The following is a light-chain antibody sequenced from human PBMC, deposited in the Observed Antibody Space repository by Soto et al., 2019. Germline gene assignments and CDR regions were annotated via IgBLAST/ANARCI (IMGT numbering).Light chain of an antibody. Sequence: QSALTQPASVSGSPGQSITISCTGTSSDVGGYDSVSWYQQHPGKVPKLMIYDVSNRPSGVSNRFSGSKAGNTASLTISGLQAEDEADYYCNSYTISSTRVFGTGTKLTVL. CDR3: NSYTISSTRV. V-gene: IGLV2-14*03. CDR1: SSDVGGYDS. CDR2: DVS. J-gene: IGLJ1*01.